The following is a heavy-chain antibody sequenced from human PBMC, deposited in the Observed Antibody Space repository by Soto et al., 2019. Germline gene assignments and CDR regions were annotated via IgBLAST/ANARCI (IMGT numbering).Heavy chain of an antibody. CDR3: ARGELELRGIYYYYYGMDV. D-gene: IGHD1-7*01. CDR1: GGTFSSYA. Sequence: SVKVSCKASGGTFSSYAISWVRQAPGQGLEWMGGIIPIFGTANYAQKFQGRVTITADKSTSTAYMELSSLRSEDTAVYYCARGELELRGIYYYYYGMDVWGQGTTVTVSS. CDR2: IIPIFGTA. J-gene: IGHJ6*02. V-gene: IGHV1-69*06.